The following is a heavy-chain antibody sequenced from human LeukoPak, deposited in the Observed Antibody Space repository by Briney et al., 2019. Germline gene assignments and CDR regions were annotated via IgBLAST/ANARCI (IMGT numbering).Heavy chain of an antibody. CDR3: ARDIGYCTSANCYGRFNWFDP. CDR1: GGSISGYY. J-gene: IGHJ5*02. V-gene: IGHV4-4*07. D-gene: IGHD2-2*01. CDR2: VYASGST. Sequence: TSETLSLTCTVSGGSISGYYWSWIRHPAGKGLEWIGRVYASGSTHYNPSVKRRVTMSVDASRNQFSLKLSSVTAADTAVYFCARDIGYCTSANCYGRFNWFDPWGQGTLVTVSS.